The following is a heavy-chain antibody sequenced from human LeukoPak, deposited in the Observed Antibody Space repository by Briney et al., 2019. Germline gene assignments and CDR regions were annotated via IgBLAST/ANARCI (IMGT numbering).Heavy chain of an antibody. V-gene: IGHV3-13*01. J-gene: IGHJ2*01. CDR2: IGTAGDT. D-gene: IGHD2-15*01. CDR3: ARDLRYCSGGSCYSGYFDL. Sequence: PGGSLRLSCAASGFTFSSYDMHWVRQATGKGLEWVSAIGTAGDTYYPGSVKGRFTISRENAKNSLYLQMNSLRAGDTAVYYCARDLRYCSGGSCYSGYFDLWGRGTLVTVSS. CDR1: GFTFSSYD.